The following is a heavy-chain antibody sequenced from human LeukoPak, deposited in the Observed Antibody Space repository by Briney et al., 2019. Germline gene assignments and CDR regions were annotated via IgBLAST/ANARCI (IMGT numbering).Heavy chain of an antibody. CDR1: GYTFTSYA. V-gene: IGHV1-18*01. CDR3: ARAGITGTTNWFDP. D-gene: IGHD1-7*01. J-gene: IGHJ5*02. CDR2: ICAYNGNT. Sequence: ASVKVSCKASGYTFTSYAMNWVRQAPGQGLEWMGWICAYNGNTNYAQKLQGRVTMTTDTSTSTAYMELRSLRSDDTAVYYCARAGITGTTNWFDPWGQGTLVTVSS.